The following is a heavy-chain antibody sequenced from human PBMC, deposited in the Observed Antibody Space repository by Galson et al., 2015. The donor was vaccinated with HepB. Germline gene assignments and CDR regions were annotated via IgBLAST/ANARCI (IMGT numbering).Heavy chain of an antibody. CDR3: ATVDTAMGLRLDY. D-gene: IGHD5-18*01. CDR2: FDPEDGET. J-gene: IGHJ4*02. Sequence: SVKVSCKVSGYTLTELSMHWVRQAPGKGLEWMGGFDPEDGETIYAQKFQGRVTMTEDTSTDTAYMELSSLRFEDTAVYYCATVDTAMGLRLDYWGQGTLVTVSS. CDR1: GYTLTELS. V-gene: IGHV1-24*01.